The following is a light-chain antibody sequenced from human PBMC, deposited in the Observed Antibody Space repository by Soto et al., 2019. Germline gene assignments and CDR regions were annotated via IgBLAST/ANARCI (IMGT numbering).Light chain of an antibody. CDR3: QSFDTRLNSVV. CDR1: SSDVGGYNY. Sequence: QSALTQPASVSGSPGQSITISCTGTSSDVGGYNYVSWYQQHPGKAPKLMIYEVSNRTSGVSNRFSGSKSGNTASLTISGLQAEDEADYYCQSFDTRLNSVVFGGGTKLTVL. CDR2: EVS. J-gene: IGLJ2*01. V-gene: IGLV2-14*01.